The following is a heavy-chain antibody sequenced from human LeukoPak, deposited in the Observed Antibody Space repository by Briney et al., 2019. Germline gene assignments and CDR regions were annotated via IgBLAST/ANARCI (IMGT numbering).Heavy chain of an antibody. CDR2: IIPIFGTA. CDR3: ARDRSGIVGAMDAFDI. CDR1: GGTFSSYA. V-gene: IGHV1-69*06. Sequence: SVKVSCKASGGTFSSYAISWVRQAPGQGLEWMGGIIPIFGTANYAQKFQGRVTITADKSTSTAYMELSSLRSEDTAVYYCARDRSGIVGAMDAFDIWGQGTMVTVSS. J-gene: IGHJ3*02. D-gene: IGHD1-26*01.